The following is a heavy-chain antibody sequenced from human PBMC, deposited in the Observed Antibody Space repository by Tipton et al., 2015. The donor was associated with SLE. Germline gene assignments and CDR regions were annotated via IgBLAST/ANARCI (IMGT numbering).Heavy chain of an antibody. CDR3: AKEPGGVTLGY. CDR2: ISGSGGST. V-gene: IGHV3-23*01. CDR1: GFPFSNYQ. J-gene: IGHJ4*02. Sequence: GSLRLSCAASGFPFSNYQMSWVRQAPGKGLEWVSAISGSGGSTYYADSVKGRFTISRDNSKNTLYLQMNSLRAEDTAVYYCAKEPGGVTLGYWGQGTLVTVSS. D-gene: IGHD2-21*02.